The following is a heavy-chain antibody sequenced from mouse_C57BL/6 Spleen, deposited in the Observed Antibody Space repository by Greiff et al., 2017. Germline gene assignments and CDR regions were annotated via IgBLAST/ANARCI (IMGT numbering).Heavy chain of an antibody. CDR3: ARRGHYDYDGFYFDY. V-gene: IGHV1-80*01. D-gene: IGHD2-4*01. J-gene: IGHJ2*01. CDR1: GYAFRSYW. Sequence: VQLQQSGAELVKPGASVKISCKASGYAFRSYWLNWVKQRPGTGLEWIGQIYPGDGDPNYNGKFKGKATLTADKSSSTAYMQLSSLTSEDSAVYFCARRGHYDYDGFYFDYWGQGTTLTVSS. CDR2: IYPGDGDP.